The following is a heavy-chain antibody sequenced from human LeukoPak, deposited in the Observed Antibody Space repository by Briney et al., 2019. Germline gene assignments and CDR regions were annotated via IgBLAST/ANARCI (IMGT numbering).Heavy chain of an antibody. D-gene: IGHD3-9*01. J-gene: IGHJ6*03. CDR3: ARHNGFDRGYYYYMDV. CDR1: GGFINSYY. V-gene: IGHV4-4*07. Sequence: PSETLSLTCTVSGGFINSYYWSWIRQPAGKGLEWIGRVYTSGITNYNPSLKSRITMSVDTSKDQFSLKLTSVTAADTAVYYCARHNGFDRGYYYYMDVWGKGTTVTVSS. CDR2: VYTSGIT.